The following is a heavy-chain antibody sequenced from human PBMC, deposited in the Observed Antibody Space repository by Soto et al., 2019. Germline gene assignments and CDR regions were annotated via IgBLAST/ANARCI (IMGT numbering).Heavy chain of an antibody. V-gene: IGHV3-43*02. CDR3: AKSIAAAGYYYYYGMDV. J-gene: IGHJ6*02. CDR1: GFTFDDYA. CDR2: ISGDGSST. D-gene: IGHD6-13*01. Sequence: GGSLRLSCAASGFTFDDYAMHWVRQAPGKGLEWVSLISGDGSSTYYADSVKGRFTISRDNSKNSLYLQMNSLRTEDTALYYCAKSIAAAGYYYYYGMDVWGQGTTVTVSS.